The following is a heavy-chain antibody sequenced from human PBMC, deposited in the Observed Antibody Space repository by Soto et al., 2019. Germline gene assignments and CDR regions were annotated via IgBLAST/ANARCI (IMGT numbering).Heavy chain of an antibody. J-gene: IGHJ4*02. D-gene: IGHD6-19*01. CDR3: ARCPAVAATYYFDY. CDR1: GGTFSSYA. Sequence: GASVKVSCKASGGTFSSYAISWVRQAPGQGLEWMGGIIPIFGTANYAQKFQGRVTITADGSTSTAYMELSSLRSEDTAVYYCARCPAVAATYYFDYWGQGTLVTVSS. CDR2: IIPIFGTA. V-gene: IGHV1-69*13.